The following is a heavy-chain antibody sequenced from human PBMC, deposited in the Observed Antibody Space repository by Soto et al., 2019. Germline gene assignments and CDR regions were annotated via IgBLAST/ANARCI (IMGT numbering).Heavy chain of an antibody. CDR2: ISGSGGST. V-gene: IGHV3-23*01. CDR3: AKASTSRWYFQGPVVYFDY. D-gene: IGHD2-15*01. CDR1: GFTLSSYA. J-gene: IGHJ4*02. Sequence: GGALRLSCAASGFTLSSYAMSWVRQAPGKGLEWVSAISGSGGSTYYADSVKGRFTISRDNSKNTLYLQMNSLRAEDTAVYYCAKASTSRWYFQGPVVYFDYWGQGTLVTVSS.